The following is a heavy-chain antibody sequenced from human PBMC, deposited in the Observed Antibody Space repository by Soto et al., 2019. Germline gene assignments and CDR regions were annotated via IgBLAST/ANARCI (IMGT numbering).Heavy chain of an antibody. V-gene: IGHV3-30-3*01. Sequence: PGGSLRLSCAASGFTFSSYAMHWVRQAPGKGLEWVAVISYDGSNKYYADSVKGRFTISRDNSKNTLYLQMNSLRAEDTAVYYCARDSPMVRKNFWGYYYYYGMDVWGQGTTVTVSS. CDR1: GFTFSSYA. CDR3: ARDSPMVRKNFWGYYYYYGMDV. J-gene: IGHJ6*02. CDR2: ISYDGSNK. D-gene: IGHD3-10*01.